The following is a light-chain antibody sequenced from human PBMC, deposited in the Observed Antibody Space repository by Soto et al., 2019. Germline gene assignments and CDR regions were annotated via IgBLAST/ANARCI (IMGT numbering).Light chain of an antibody. Sequence: DIQMTQSPSTLSASVGDRVTITCRASQYIHNYLAWYQQKPVEAPKLLIYEAANLESGVPSRFSGSGTGTEFTLTISSLQPDDFATYYCQQSNNYPLTFGQGTRVEI. V-gene: IGKV1-5*03. CDR1: QYIHNY. CDR3: QQSNNYPLT. J-gene: IGKJ1*01. CDR2: EAA.